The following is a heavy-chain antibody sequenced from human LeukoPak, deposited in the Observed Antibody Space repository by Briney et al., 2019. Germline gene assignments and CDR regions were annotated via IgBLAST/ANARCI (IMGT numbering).Heavy chain of an antibody. CDR1: RFTFNTYA. CDR2: ISGSGSAT. J-gene: IGHJ4*02. CDR3: ARAIYHLDY. Sequence: GGSLRLSCAASRFTFNTYAMSWVRQAPGKGLEWVSAISGSGSATYYRDSVKGRFTISRDNSKNTLYLQMNGLRAEDTAVYYCARAIYHLDYWGQGALVTVSS. D-gene: IGHD3-16*02. V-gene: IGHV3-23*01.